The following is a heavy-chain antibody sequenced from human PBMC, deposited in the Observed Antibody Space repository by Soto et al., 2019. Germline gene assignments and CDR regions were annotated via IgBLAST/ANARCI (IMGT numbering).Heavy chain of an antibody. V-gene: IGHV4-34*01. Sequence: PSETLSLTCAVYGGSFSGYYWSWIRQPPGKGLEWIGETNHSGSTNYNPSLKSRVTISVDTSKNQFSLKLSSVTAADTAVYYCARDRVIYYGSGSYHGWFDPWGQGTLVTVSS. CDR1: GGSFSGYY. D-gene: IGHD3-10*01. J-gene: IGHJ5*02. CDR2: TNHSGST. CDR3: ARDRVIYYGSGSYHGWFDP.